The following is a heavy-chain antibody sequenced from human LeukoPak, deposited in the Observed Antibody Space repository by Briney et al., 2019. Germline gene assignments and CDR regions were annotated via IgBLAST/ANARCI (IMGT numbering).Heavy chain of an antibody. J-gene: IGHJ4*02. D-gene: IGHD4-23*01. CDR3: ARRDSSGGNPVLDY. CDR1: GGSISSSSSY. Sequence: SETLSLTCSVSGGSISSSSSYWGWIRQPPGKGLEWIGSVFHSGTTYYNPSLKSRITISVDTSKNQFSLRLTPVTAADTAVYYCARRDSSGGNPVLDYWGQGTLVTVSS. CDR2: VFHSGTT. V-gene: IGHV4-39*01.